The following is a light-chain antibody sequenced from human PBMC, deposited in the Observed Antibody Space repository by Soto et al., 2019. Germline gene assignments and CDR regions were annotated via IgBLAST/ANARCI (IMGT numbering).Light chain of an antibody. CDR2: EVN. Sequence: QSALTQPASVSGSPGQSITISCTGTSSDVGGYDYVSWYQLHPGXXXXXMVFEVNNRPSGVSYRFSGSKSGNTASLTISGLQAEDEADYFCSSYSISTAYLFGTGTKVTVL. CDR1: SSDVGGYDY. V-gene: IGLV2-14*01. J-gene: IGLJ1*01. CDR3: SSYSISTAYL.